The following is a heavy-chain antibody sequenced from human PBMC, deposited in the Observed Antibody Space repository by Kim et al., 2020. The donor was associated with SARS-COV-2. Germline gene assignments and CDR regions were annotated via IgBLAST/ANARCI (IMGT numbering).Heavy chain of an antibody. J-gene: IGHJ4*02. CDR2: ISSSGSTI. D-gene: IGHD1-20*01. CDR3: ARDQYNWNGFDY. Sequence: GGSLRLSCAACGFTFSSYKMNWVRQAPGKGREWVSYISSSGSTIYYADSVKGRFTISRDNAKNSLYLQMNSLRAEDTAVYYCARDQYNWNGFDYWGQGTLVTVSS. V-gene: IGHV3-48*03. CDR1: GFTFSSYK.